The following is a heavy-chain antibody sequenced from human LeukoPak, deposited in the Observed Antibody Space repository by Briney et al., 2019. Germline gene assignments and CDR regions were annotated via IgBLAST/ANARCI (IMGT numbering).Heavy chain of an antibody. J-gene: IGHJ4*02. Sequence: GGSLRLSCSVSGFTFSTYVMHWVRQAPGKGLEYVSAITSNGDNTYYADSVKGRFTISRDNSKNTLYLQMSSLRADDTAVYYCVRGTGYWGQGTLVTVSS. CDR1: GFTFSTYV. CDR2: ITSNGDNT. V-gene: IGHV3-64D*06. CDR3: VRGTGY.